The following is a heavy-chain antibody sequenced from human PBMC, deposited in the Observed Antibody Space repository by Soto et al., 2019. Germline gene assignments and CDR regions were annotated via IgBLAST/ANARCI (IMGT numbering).Heavy chain of an antibody. D-gene: IGHD5-18*01. CDR3: ARERGGYSYGDY. Sequence: QVQLVQSGAEVKKPGASVKVSCKASGYTFSSYGITWVRQAPGQRLEWMGWFNTYNGNTNSAQKLQGRVTMTTDTSTSTAYMELRSLRSDDTAVYYCARERGGYSYGDYWGQGALVTVSS. V-gene: IGHV1-18*01. J-gene: IGHJ4*02. CDR2: FNTYNGNT. CDR1: GYTFSSYG.